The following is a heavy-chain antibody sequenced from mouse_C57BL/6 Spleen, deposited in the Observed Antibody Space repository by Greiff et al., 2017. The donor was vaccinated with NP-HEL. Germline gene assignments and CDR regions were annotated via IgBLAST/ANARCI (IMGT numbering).Heavy chain of an antibody. Sequence: VKLQESGAELVKPGASVKLSCQASGYTFTEYTIHWVKQRSGQGLEWIGWFYSGSGSIKHNEKFKDKATLTADKSSRPVYMELSRLASEDSAVYFCARYEEDPLDGYYAWFAYWGQGTLVTVSA. D-gene: IGHD2-3*01. V-gene: IGHV1-62-2*01. CDR2: FYSGSGSI. CDR1: GYTFTEYT. J-gene: IGHJ3*01. CDR3: ARYEEDPLDGYYAWFAY.